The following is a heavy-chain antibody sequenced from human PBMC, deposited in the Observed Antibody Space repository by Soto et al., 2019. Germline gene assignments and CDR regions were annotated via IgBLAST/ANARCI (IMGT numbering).Heavy chain of an antibody. CDR3: ARQRPTVVTQADFDH. V-gene: IGHV4-39*01. J-gene: IGHJ4*02. D-gene: IGHD2-21*02. CDR2: IYYSGRT. CDR1: VESISSSSYY. Sequence: SETLSLTCIVSVESISSSSYYCGWIRQPPGKGLEWIGSIYYSGRTYYNPSFKSRVTISIDTSKNQFSLKLSSVTATDTAVYYCARQRPTVVTQADFDHWGQGALVTVSS.